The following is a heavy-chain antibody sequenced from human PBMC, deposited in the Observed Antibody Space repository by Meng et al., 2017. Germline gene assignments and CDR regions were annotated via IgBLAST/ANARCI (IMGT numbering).Heavy chain of an antibody. J-gene: IGHJ4*02. CDR3: ARAGPLEYQAYCGGDCYSIHFDY. CDR1: GGTFSSYA. CDR2: IIPIFGTA. Sequence: SVKVSCKASGGTFSSYAISWVRPAPGQGLEWMGGIIPIFGTANYAQKFQGRVTITADKSTSTAYVELSSLRSEDTAVYYCARAGPLEYQAYCGGDCYSIHFDYWGQGTLVTVSS. D-gene: IGHD2-21*02. V-gene: IGHV1-69*06.